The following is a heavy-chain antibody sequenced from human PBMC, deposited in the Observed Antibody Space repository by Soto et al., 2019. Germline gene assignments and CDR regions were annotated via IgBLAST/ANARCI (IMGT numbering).Heavy chain of an antibody. CDR3: AKAYFGGFCTDIGCHVTDY. J-gene: IGHJ4*02. CDR1: GFAFSHYG. Sequence: QVQLVESGGGVVQPGRSLRLSCAASGFAFSHYGMHWVRQAPGKGPEWVAVISYDGSNEQYVDSVRGRFTISRDSSENTLYLQMNSLRAEDSAIYYCAKAYFGGFCTDIGCHVTDYWGQGTLVTVSS. D-gene: IGHD2-8*02. CDR2: ISYDGSNE. V-gene: IGHV3-30*18.